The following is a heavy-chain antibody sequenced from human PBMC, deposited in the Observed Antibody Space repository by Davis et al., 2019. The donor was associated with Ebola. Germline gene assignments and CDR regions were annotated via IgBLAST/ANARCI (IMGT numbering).Heavy chain of an antibody. CDR1: GYTFTSYG. CDR3: ARAGKRQWLVRGGFDY. J-gene: IGHJ4*02. D-gene: IGHD6-19*01. V-gene: IGHV1-18*04. CDR2: ISAYNGNT. Sequence: AASVKVSCKASGYTFTSYGISWVRQAPGQGLEWMGWISAYNGNTNYAQKLQGRVTMTTDTSTNTAYMELRSLRSDDTAVYYCARAGKRQWLVRGGFDYWGQGTLVTVSS.